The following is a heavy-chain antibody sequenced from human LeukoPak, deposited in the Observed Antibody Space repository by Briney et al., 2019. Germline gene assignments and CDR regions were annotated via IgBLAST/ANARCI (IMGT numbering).Heavy chain of an antibody. CDR3: ATFSGYDWSFDY. CDR1: GFTFDDYA. J-gene: IGHJ4*02. CDR2: ISWNSGSI. Sequence: GGSLRLSCAASGFTFDDYAMHWVRQAPGKGLEWVSGISWNSGSIGYADSVKDRFTISRDNAKNSLYLQMNSLRAEDTALYYCATFSGYDWSFDYWGQGTLVTVSS. D-gene: IGHD5-12*01. V-gene: IGHV3-9*01.